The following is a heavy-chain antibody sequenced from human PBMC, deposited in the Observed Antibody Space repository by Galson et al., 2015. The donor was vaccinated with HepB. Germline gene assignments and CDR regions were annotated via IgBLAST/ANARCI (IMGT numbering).Heavy chain of an antibody. CDR3: AREYYYDSSGYYWHAFDI. J-gene: IGHJ3*02. Sequence: SVKVSCKASGYTFTSYYMHWVRQAPGQGLEWMGIINPSGGSTSYAQKFQGRVTMTRDTSTSTVYMELSSLRSEDTAVYYCAREYYYDSSGYYWHAFDIWGQGTMVTVSS. CDR1: GYTFTSYY. V-gene: IGHV1-46*03. CDR2: INPSGGST. D-gene: IGHD3-22*01.